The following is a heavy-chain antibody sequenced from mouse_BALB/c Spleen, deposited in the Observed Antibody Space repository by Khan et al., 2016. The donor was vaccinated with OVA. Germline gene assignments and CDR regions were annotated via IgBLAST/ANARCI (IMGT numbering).Heavy chain of an antibody. CDR1: GYTFTNYG. D-gene: IGHD2-10*01. V-gene: IGHV9-3-1*01. CDR3: ARPPYFSYVMVY. Sequence: QIPLVQSGPELKKPGETVKISCKASGYTFTNYGMNWVKQAPGKGLKWMGWINTYTGEPTYADDFKGRFAFSLETSASTAYLQINNLKNEDTATYFCARPPYFSYVMVYWGQGTSVTVSS. CDR2: INTYTGEP. J-gene: IGHJ4*01.